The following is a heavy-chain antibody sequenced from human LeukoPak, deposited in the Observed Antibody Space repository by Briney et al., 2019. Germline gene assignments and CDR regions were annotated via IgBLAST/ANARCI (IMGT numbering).Heavy chain of an antibody. J-gene: IGHJ4*02. CDR1: GFIFSGYW. CDR3: ARGYGSGSQPFDY. CDR2: IKPDGSDI. D-gene: IGHD3-10*01. V-gene: IGHV3-7*04. Sequence: HSGGSLRLSCAASGFIFSGYWMTWVRQAPGKGLEWVANIKPDGSDIYSVDSVKGRFTISRDNAKNSLHLQMNSLRAEDTAVYYCARGYGSGSQPFDYWGQGTLVTVSS.